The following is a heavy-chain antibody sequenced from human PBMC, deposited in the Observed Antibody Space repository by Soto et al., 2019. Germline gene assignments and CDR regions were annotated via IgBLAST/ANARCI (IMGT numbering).Heavy chain of an antibody. CDR3: ARVGFNWNDDYYGMDV. CDR1: GGSFSGYY. CDR2: INHSGST. Sequence: PSETLSLTCAVYGGSFSGYYWSWIRQPPGKGLEWIGEINHSGSTNYNPSLKSRVNISVDTSKNQFSLKLSSVTAADTAVYYCARVGFNWNDDYYGMDVWGQGTTVTVSS. J-gene: IGHJ6*02. D-gene: IGHD1-20*01. V-gene: IGHV4-34*01.